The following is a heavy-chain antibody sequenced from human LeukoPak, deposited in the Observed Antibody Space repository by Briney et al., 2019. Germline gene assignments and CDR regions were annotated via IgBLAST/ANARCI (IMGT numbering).Heavy chain of an antibody. V-gene: IGHV3-64*02. CDR1: GFSFSTFS. CDR2: ISGNGRSI. CDR3: AREGSGYYFDY. D-gene: IGHD3-22*01. Sequence: GGSLRLSCAASGFSFSTFSMNWVRQAPGKELEYVSMISGNGRSITYADSVKGRFTVSRDNSKNTLYLQMGSLRAEDTAVYYCAREGSGYYFDYWGQGTLVTVSS. J-gene: IGHJ4*02.